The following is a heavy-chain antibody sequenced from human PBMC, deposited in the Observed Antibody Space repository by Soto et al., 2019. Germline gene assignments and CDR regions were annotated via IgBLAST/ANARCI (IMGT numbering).Heavy chain of an antibody. CDR1: GGTFSSYA. CDR3: ATWGGVWGSYRPFDY. Sequence: QVQLVQSGAEVKKPGSSVKVSCKASGGTFSSYAISWVRQAPGQGLEWMGGIIPIFGTANYAQKFQGRVTITADESTSTAYRGLGGLGSGAQAVYYWATWGGVWGSYRPFDYWGQGTLVTVSS. J-gene: IGHJ4*02. V-gene: IGHV1-69*01. CDR2: IIPIFGTA. D-gene: IGHD3-16*02.